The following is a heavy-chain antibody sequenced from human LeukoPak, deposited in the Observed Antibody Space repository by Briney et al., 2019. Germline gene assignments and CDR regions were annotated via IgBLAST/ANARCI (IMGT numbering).Heavy chain of an antibody. CDR3: ASGDYYYDSSGHAFDI. CDR1: GDSISSYY. Sequence: SETLSPTCTVSGDSISSYYWSWIRQPPGKELEWIGYIYYSGSTNYNPSLKSRVTISVDTSKNQFSLKLSSVTAADTAVYYCASGDYYYDSSGHAFDIWGQGTMVTVSS. D-gene: IGHD3-22*01. V-gene: IGHV4-59*01. CDR2: IYYSGST. J-gene: IGHJ3*02.